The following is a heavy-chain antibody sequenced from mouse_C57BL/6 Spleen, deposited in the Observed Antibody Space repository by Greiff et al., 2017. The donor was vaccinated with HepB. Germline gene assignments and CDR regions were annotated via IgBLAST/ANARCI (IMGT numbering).Heavy chain of an antibody. J-gene: IGHJ2*01. CDR2: IDPTDSYT. Sequence: QVQLQQPGAELVKPGDSVKLSCKASGYTFTSYWMQWVKQRPAQGLEWIGEIDPTDSYTNYKQKLKGTATLTVDTSTRTAYMQLSSLTSEDSAVYYCAKRTTGLDYWGQGTTLTVSS. CDR3: AKRTTGLDY. D-gene: IGHD1-1*01. V-gene: IGHV1-50*01. CDR1: GYTFTSYW.